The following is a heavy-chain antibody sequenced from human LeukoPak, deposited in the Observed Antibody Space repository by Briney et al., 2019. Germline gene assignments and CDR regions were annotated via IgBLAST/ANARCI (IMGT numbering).Heavy chain of an antibody. CDR1: GFTFSSYA. V-gene: IGHV3-23*01. D-gene: IGHD3-3*01. Sequence: GGSLRLSCAASGFTFSSYAMSWVRQAPGKGLYWVSTISGSVGSTYYADSVKGRFTISRDNSKNTLYLQMNSLRAEDTAVYYCAKESGDFWSGYRALDYWGQGTLVTVSS. J-gene: IGHJ4*02. CDR2: ISGSVGST. CDR3: AKESGDFWSGYRALDY.